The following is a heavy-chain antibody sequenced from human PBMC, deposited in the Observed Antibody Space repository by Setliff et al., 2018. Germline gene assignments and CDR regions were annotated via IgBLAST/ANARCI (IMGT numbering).Heavy chain of an antibody. D-gene: IGHD2-15*01. CDR3: ARQYCSGGTCYFDY. CDR2: FYHSGST. Sequence: SETLSLTCNVSGGSISSYYWTWIRQPPGKGLEWIGYFYHSGSTNYNPSLKGRVTMTSDTSRNQLSLKLTSVSAADTAVYYCARQYCSGGTCYFDYWGQGTLVTVSS. CDR1: GGSISSYY. J-gene: IGHJ4*02. V-gene: IGHV4-59*08.